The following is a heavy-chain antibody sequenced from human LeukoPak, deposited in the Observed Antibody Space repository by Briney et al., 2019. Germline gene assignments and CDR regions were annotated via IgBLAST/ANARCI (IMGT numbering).Heavy chain of an antibody. D-gene: IGHD5-18*01. CDR1: GYTFTDYY. CDR3: ARVGSRSGYSYDWYFDL. J-gene: IGHJ2*01. CDR2: INAGNGNT. V-gene: IGHV1-3*01. Sequence: ASVKVSCKASGYTFTDYYIHWVRQAPGQRLEWMGWINAGNGNTKYSQKFQGRVTITRDTSASTAYMELSSLRSEDTAVYYCARVGSRSGYSYDWYFDLWGRGTLVTVSS.